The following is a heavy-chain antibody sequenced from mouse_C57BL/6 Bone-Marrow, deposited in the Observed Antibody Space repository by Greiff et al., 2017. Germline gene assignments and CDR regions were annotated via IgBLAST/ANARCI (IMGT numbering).Heavy chain of an antibody. D-gene: IGHD1-1*01. J-gene: IGHJ3*01. Sequence: VQLPQSGAELARPGASVKLSCKASGYTFTSYGISWVKQRTGQGRGWIGEIYPRSGYTYYNVKFKGKATLTADKSSSTAYMELRSLTSADSAVYFCASGTYYGSVNVKAYWGQGTLVTVSA. V-gene: IGHV1-81*01. CDR2: IYPRSGYT. CDR1: GYTFTSYG. CDR3: ASGTYYGSVNVKAY.